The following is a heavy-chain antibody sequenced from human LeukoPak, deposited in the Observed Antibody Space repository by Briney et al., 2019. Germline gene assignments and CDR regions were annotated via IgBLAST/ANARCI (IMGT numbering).Heavy chain of an antibody. CDR2: INPNSGGT. CDR1: GYTFTGYY. V-gene: IGHV1-2*02. CDR3: ARVRRSRWPYNWFDP. Sequence: ASVKVSCKASGYTFTGYYIHWVRQAPGQGLEWMGWINPNSGGTNYAQKFQGRVTMTRDTSISTAYMELSRLRSDDTAVYYCARVRRSRWPYNWFDPWGQGTLVTVSS. J-gene: IGHJ5*02. D-gene: IGHD6-13*01.